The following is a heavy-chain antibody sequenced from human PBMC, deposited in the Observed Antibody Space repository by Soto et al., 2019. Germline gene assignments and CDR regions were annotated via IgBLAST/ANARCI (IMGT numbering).Heavy chain of an antibody. Sequence: QVQLVQSGAEVKKPGSSVKVSCKASGGTFSSYTISWVRQAPGQGLEWMGRIITILGIANYAQKFQGRVTITAYKSTSTAYMELSSLRSEDTAVYYCARDPYSGSYMFDPWVQGTLVTVSS. CDR3: ARDPYSGSYMFDP. CDR2: IITILGIA. V-gene: IGHV1-69*08. CDR1: GGTFSSYT. J-gene: IGHJ5*02. D-gene: IGHD1-26*01.